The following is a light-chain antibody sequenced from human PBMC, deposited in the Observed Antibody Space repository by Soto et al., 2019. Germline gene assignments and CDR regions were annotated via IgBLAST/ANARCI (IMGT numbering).Light chain of an antibody. V-gene: IGKV1-5*01. Sequence: DIQMTQSPSTLSASVGDRVTITCRASQSISSWLAWYQHKSGKAPKLLIHDATGLQSGVPSRFSGSGFETEFTLTINSLQPDDFATYYCQQYHTYWTFGQGTKVEIK. CDR2: DAT. CDR1: QSISSW. J-gene: IGKJ1*01. CDR3: QQYHTYWT.